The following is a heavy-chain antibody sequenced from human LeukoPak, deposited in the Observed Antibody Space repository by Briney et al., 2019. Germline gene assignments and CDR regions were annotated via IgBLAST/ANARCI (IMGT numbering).Heavy chain of an antibody. D-gene: IGHD5-12*01. V-gene: IGHV3-21*04. CDR1: GFTFSSYS. CDR2: ISSSSSYI. CDR3: AKDIRRWLQFPYG. Sequence: GGSLRPSCAASGFTFSSYSMNWVRQAPGKGLEWVSSISSSSSYIYYADSVKGRFTISRDNAKNSLYLQMNSLRAEDTALYYCAKDIRRWLQFPYGWGQGTLVTVSS. J-gene: IGHJ4*02.